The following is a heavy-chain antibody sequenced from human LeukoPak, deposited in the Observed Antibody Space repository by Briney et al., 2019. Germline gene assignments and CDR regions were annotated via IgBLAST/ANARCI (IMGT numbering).Heavy chain of an antibody. Sequence: PSETLSLTCTVSGGSISSYYWSWIRQPPGKGLEWIGYIYYSGSTNYNPSLKSRVTISVDTSKNQFSLKLSPVTAADTAVYYCARVGTVQLWSQASWYFDLWGRGTLVTVSS. J-gene: IGHJ2*01. CDR3: ARVGTVQLWSQASWYFDL. V-gene: IGHV4-59*01. CDR2: IYYSGST. CDR1: GGSISSYY. D-gene: IGHD5-18*01.